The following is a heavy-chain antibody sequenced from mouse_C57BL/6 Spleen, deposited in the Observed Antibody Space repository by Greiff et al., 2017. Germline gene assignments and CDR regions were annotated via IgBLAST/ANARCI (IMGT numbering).Heavy chain of an antibody. CDR3: ASRGDYYGSSPHYYAMDY. J-gene: IGHJ4*01. Sequence: EVKLMESGGDLVKPGGSLKLSCAASGFTFSSYGMSWVRQTPDKRLEWVATISSGGSYTYYPDSVKGRFTISRDNAKNTLYLQMSSLKSEDTAMYYCASRGDYYGSSPHYYAMDYWGQGTSVTVSS. CDR2: ISSGGSYT. D-gene: IGHD1-1*01. CDR1: GFTFSSYG. V-gene: IGHV5-6*02.